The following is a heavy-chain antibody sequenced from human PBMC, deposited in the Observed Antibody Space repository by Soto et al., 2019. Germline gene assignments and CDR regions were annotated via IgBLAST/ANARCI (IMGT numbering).Heavy chain of an antibody. CDR3: EIGYSYAHFDP. CDR1: GFTFSSYA. V-gene: IGHV3-23*01. J-gene: IGHJ5*02. CDR2: ISGSGDTT. D-gene: IGHD5-18*01. Sequence: PGGSLRLSCAASGFTFSSYAMSWVRQAPGKGLEWVSGISGSGDTTYYADSVKGRFTISRDNSKNTLYMQMNSLRAEDTAVYYCEIGYSYAHFDPWGQGTLVTVSS.